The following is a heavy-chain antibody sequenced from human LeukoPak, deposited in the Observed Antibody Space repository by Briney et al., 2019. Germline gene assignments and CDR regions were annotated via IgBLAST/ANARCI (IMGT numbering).Heavy chain of an antibody. Sequence: PSETLSLTCTVSGGSISSYYWSWIRQPPGKGLEWIGYIYYSGSTNYNPSLKSRVTISVDTSKNQFSLKLSSVTAADTAVYYCARHVYDYVWGSYPLGHAFDIWGQGTMVTVSS. J-gene: IGHJ3*02. V-gene: IGHV4-59*08. CDR1: GGSISSYY. CDR3: ARHVYDYVWGSYPLGHAFDI. D-gene: IGHD3-16*02. CDR2: IYYSGST.